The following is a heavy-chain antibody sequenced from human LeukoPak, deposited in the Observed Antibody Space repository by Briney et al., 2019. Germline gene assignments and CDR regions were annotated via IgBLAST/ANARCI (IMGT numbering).Heavy chain of an antibody. CDR3: ARGEGAYSYGLEPEYYFDY. V-gene: IGHV1-69*04. D-gene: IGHD5-18*01. CDR1: GGTFSSYA. Sequence: ASVKVSCKASGGTFSSYAISWVRQPPGQGLEWMGRIIPILGIANYAQKFQGRVTITADKSTSTAYMELSSLRSEDTAVYYCARGEGAYSYGLEPEYYFDYWGQGTLVTVSS. J-gene: IGHJ4*02. CDR2: IIPILGIA.